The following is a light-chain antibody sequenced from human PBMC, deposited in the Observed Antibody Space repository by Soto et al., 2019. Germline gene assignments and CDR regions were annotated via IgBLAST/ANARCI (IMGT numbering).Light chain of an antibody. CDR1: HSVTTH. J-gene: IGKJ1*01. CDR3: QQYVSSPPT. V-gene: IGKV3-20*01. Sequence: EVVLTQSADTLSLSTGERATLSCWASHSVTTHLAWFQQRPGQAPRLLIYDASSRATGIPDRFSGSGSGTDFTLTISRLEPEDFAVYYCQQYVSSPPTFGQGTKVDIK. CDR2: DAS.